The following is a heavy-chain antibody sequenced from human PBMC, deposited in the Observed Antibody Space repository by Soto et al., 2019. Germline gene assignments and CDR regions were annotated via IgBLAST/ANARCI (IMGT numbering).Heavy chain of an antibody. Sequence: QVQLVQSGAEVKKPGSSVKVSCKASGGTFSSYAISWVRQAPGQGLEWMGGIIPIFGTANYAQKFQGRVTITADESTSTAYMELSSLRSEDTAVYYCARAGGAYCGGDCSPYYYCGMDVWGQGTTVTVSS. D-gene: IGHD2-21*02. J-gene: IGHJ6*02. CDR3: ARAGGAYCGGDCSPYYYCGMDV. CDR2: IIPIFGTA. CDR1: GGTFSSYA. V-gene: IGHV1-69*12.